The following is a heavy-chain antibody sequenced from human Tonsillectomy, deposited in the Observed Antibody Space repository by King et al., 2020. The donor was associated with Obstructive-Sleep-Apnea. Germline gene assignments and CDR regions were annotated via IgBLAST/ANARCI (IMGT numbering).Heavy chain of an antibody. CDR3: ARLKGTATRYDC. D-gene: IGHD2-2*01. J-gene: IGHJ4*02. Sequence: VQLVESGGGLVQPGGSLKLACAATGCYFSGQLMRWVCQSPGMGLELVDSIHPDGSVKHYVDSVKGRFTISRDNTQNSLYLQMSSLRAEDTAVYYCARLKGTATRYDCWGQGTLVSVSS. CDR2: IHPDGSVK. V-gene: IGHV3-7*03. CDR1: GCYFSGQL.